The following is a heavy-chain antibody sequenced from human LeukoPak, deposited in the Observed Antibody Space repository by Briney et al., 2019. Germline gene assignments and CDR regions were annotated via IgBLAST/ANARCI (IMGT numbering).Heavy chain of an antibody. CDR2: VKQDESEK. CDR1: GFTFSNYW. CDR3: VRARYSVDSYYFDY. J-gene: IGHJ4*02. D-gene: IGHD5/OR15-5a*01. Sequence: GGSLRLSCAASGFTFSNYWMSWVRQAPGKGLEWVASVKQDESEKYYVDSVKGRFTISRDKAKNSLYLQMNSLRAEDTAVYYCVRARYSVDSYYFDYWGQGTLVTVSS. V-gene: IGHV3-7*03.